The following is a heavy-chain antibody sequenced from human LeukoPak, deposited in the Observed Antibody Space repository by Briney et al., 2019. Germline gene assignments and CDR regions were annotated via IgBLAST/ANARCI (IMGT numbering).Heavy chain of an antibody. V-gene: IGHV4-59*01. CDR2: IYYTGST. CDR1: GGSISGYY. Sequence: SETLSLTCTVSGGSISGYYWNWIRQPPGKGLEWIGYIYYTGSTNYNPSLKSRVTISVDTSKNQFSLKLSSVTATDTAVYYCARGGYASGWYLDYWGQGTLVTVSS. J-gene: IGHJ4*02. CDR3: ARGGYASGWYLDY. D-gene: IGHD6-19*01.